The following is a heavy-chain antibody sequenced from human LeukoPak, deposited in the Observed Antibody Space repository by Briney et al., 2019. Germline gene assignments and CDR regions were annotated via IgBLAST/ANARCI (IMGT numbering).Heavy chain of an antibody. CDR3: ARDRQTLRFLEWLPRTYYYYYGMDV. J-gene: IGHJ6*02. D-gene: IGHD3-3*01. Sequence: SETLSLTCTVSGGSVSSGSYYWSWIRQPPGKGLEWIGYIYYSGSTNYNPSLKSRVTISVDTSKNQFSLKLSSVTAADTAVYYCARDRQTLRFLEWLPRTYYYYYGMDVWGQETTVTVSS. V-gene: IGHV4-61*01. CDR2: IYYSGST. CDR1: GGSVSSGSYY.